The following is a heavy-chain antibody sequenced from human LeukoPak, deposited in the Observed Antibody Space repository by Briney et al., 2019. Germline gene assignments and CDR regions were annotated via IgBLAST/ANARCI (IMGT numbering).Heavy chain of an antibody. Sequence: PGGSLRLSCVTSGFMFSTYAMSWVRQAPGKGLEWVSIISGNGERTYYADSVKGRFTVSRDNSKNTLYLQMKSLRAEDTAVYYCVSQSYSGSDNYYFHYWGQGTLVAVPS. CDR2: ISGNGERT. D-gene: IGHD1-26*01. CDR1: GFMFSTYA. V-gene: IGHV3-23*01. CDR3: VSQSYSGSDNYYFHY. J-gene: IGHJ4*02.